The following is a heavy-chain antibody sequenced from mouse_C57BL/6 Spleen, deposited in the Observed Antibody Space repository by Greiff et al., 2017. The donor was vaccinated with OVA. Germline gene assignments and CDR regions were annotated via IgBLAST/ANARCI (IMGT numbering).Heavy chain of an antibody. CDR3: ARRASYYYGSSFYWYCDV. CDR1: GYTFTSSW. D-gene: IGHD1-1*01. Sequence: QVQLQQPGAELVKPGASVKLSCKASGYTFTSSWMQWVKQRPGQGLEWIGEIDPSDSYTNYNQKFKGKATLTVDTFSSTAYLQLSSLTSEDSAVYYCARRASYYYGSSFYWYCDVWGTGTTVTVSS. V-gene: IGHV1-50*01. CDR2: IDPSDSYT. J-gene: IGHJ1*03.